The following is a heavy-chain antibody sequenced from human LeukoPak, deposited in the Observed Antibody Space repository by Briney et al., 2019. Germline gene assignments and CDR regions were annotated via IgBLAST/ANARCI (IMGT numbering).Heavy chain of an antibody. D-gene: IGHD1-14*01. Sequence: TGGSLRLSCVASGFTFSSYGMHWVRQAPGKGLEWVAVIWYDGSEKYYADSVKGRFTVSRDNSKNTLFLQLTSLRVEDTAVYYCARDNQALTMPFDYWGQGTLVTVSS. CDR3: ARDNQALTMPFDY. CDR1: GFTFSSYG. V-gene: IGHV3-33*01. J-gene: IGHJ4*02. CDR2: IWYDGSEK.